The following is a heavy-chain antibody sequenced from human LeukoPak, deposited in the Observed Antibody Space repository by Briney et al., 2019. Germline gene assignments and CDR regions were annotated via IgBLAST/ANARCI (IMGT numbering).Heavy chain of an antibody. D-gene: IGHD5-12*01. J-gene: IGHJ3*01. V-gene: IGHV3-7*03. CDR1: RFTFSDYY. CDR3: ARESWLRTNLAFDF. CDR2: LKQDGSDK. Sequence: GGSLRLSCAASRFTFSDYYMDWVRQAPGKGLEWVANLKQDGSDKYYVGSVRGRFIISRDNAKSSLYLQMNSLRAEDTAVYYCARESWLRTNLAFDFWGQGTMVTVSS.